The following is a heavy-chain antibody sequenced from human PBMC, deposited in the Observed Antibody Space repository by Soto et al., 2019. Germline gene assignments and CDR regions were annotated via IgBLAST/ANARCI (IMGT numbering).Heavy chain of an antibody. J-gene: IGHJ6*02. CDR3: ARYTNFSPYYHGVDV. V-gene: IGHV4-30-4*01. D-gene: IGHD2-8*01. CDR2: SYYSGTT. Sequence: QVQLQESGPGLVKPSQSVSLTCTVSGVSISSGDYYWSWIRQPPGKVLEWLGYSYYSGTTNYAPSLASRLTISIDTSRNQFSLHLMSVTAADTAIYYCARYTNFSPYYHGVDVWGQGTTVTVSS. CDR1: GVSISSGDYY.